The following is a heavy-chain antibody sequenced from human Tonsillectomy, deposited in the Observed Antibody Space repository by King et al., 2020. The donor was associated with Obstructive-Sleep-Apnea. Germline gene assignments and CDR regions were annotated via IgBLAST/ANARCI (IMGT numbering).Heavy chain of an antibody. D-gene: IGHD5-18*01. CDR3: AIWLSGYFDY. CDR2: MNPNSGGT. CDR1: GYTFTDYC. J-gene: IGHJ4*02. V-gene: IGHV1-2*02. Sequence: QLVQSGAEVKRPGASVKVSCKASGYTFTDYCIHWVRQAPGQGLEWMGWMNPNSGGTNCEQKFQGRVTMTRETSISTAYMELSSVRSDDTAVYFCAIWLSGYFDYWGQGTLVTVSS.